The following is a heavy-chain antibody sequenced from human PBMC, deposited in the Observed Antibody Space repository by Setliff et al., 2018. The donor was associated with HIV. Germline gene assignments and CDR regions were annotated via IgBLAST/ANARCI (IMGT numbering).Heavy chain of an antibody. CDR3: ARVPYRSAWFSGGHDAFDV. J-gene: IGHJ3*01. CDR1: GYTFTSYG. V-gene: IGHV1-18*01. Sequence: ASVKVSCKASGYTFTSYGISWVRQAPGQGLEWMGWISGYNGNTKYVQKYQGRVTMTTDTATSKVYMELRTLRSDDTAVYYCARVPYRSAWFSGGHDAFDVWGQGTMVTVSS. D-gene: IGHD6-19*01. CDR2: ISGYNGNT.